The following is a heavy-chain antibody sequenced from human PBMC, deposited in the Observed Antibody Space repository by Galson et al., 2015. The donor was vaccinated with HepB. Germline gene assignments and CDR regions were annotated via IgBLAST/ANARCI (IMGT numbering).Heavy chain of an antibody. J-gene: IGHJ6*03. CDR2: INPNSGGT. CDR3: ARGAPRDITIFGVDGYYNYYMDV. V-gene: IGHV1-2*02. D-gene: IGHD3-3*01. CDR1: GYTFTGYY. Sequence: SVKVSCKASGYTFTGYYMHWVRQAPGQGLEWMGWINPNSGGTNYAQKFQGRVTMTRDTSISTAYMELSRLRFDDTAVYYCARGAPRDITIFGVDGYYNYYMDVWDKGTTVTVSS.